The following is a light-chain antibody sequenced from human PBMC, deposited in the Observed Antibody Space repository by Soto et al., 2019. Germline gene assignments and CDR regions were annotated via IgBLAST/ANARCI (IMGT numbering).Light chain of an antibody. J-gene: IGLJ2*01. CDR3: TSYTSSVTLPLT. V-gene: IGLV2-14*01. CDR2: EVS. Sequence: QSALTHPASVSESPEHSITISCTGTSNDVGGYNYVSWYQHHPGKAPKLMISEVSSRPSGVSNRFSGSKSDNTASLTISGLQAEDEADYYCTSYTSSVTLPLTFGGRTKVTVL. CDR1: SNDVGGYNY.